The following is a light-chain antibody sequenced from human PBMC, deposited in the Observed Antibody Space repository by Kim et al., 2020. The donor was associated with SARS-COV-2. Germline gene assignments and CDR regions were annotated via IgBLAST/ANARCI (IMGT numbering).Light chain of an antibody. J-gene: IGKJ5*01. CDR2: DGS. CDR1: QDIRNF. V-gene: IGKV1-33*01. CDR3: QQYNSLPVT. Sequence: DIQMTQSPSSLSASVGDRVTSTCQASQDIRNFLNWFRQKPGKAPNLLIYDGSNLETGVPSRFSGSGSGTDFTLTINSLQPEDIATYYCQQYNSLPVTFGQWTRREIK.